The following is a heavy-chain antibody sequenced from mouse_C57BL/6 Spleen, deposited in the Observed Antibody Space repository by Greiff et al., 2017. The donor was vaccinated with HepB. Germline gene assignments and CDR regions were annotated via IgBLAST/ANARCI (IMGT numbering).Heavy chain of an antibody. J-gene: IGHJ4*01. D-gene: IGHD2-5*01. V-gene: IGHV14-2*01. CDR1: GFNIKDYY. CDR3: AFYSNYVYYYAMDY. Sequence: EVKLVESGAELVKPGASVKLSCTASGFNIKDYYMHWVKQRTEQGLEWIGRIDPEDGETKYAPKFQGKATITADTSSNTAYLQLSSLTSEDTAVYYCAFYSNYVYYYAMDYWGQGTSVTVSS. CDR2: IDPEDGET.